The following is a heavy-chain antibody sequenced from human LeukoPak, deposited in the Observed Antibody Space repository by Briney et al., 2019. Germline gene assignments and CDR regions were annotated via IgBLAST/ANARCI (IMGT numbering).Heavy chain of an antibody. CDR3: ARAPGVVVPAGFYYYYYGMDV. V-gene: IGHV1-2*04. CDR1: GYTFTSYG. CDR2: INPNSGGT. D-gene: IGHD2-2*01. Sequence: GASVKVSCKASGYTFTSYGISWVRQAPGQGLEWMGWINPNSGGTNYAQKFQGWVTMTRDTSISTAYMELSRLRSDDTAVYYCARAPGVVVPAGFYYYYYGMDVWGQGTTVTVSS. J-gene: IGHJ6*02.